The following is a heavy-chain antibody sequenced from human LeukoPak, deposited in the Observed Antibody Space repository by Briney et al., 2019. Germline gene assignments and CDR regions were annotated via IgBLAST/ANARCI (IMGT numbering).Heavy chain of an antibody. CDR1: GGSISSYY. Sequence: SETLSLTCTVSGGSISSYYGSWIRQPPGKGLEWIGYIYYSGSTNYNPSLKSRVTISVDTSKNQFSLKLSSVTAADTAVYYCARVRGSTADYWGQGTLVTVSS. V-gene: IGHV4-59*01. D-gene: IGHD3-10*01. J-gene: IGHJ4*02. CDR3: ARVRGSTADY. CDR2: IYYSGST.